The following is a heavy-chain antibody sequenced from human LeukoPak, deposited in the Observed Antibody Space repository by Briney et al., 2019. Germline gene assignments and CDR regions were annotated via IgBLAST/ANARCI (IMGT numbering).Heavy chain of an antibody. Sequence: GGSLRLSCAASGFTFSSYSMNWVRQAPGKGLEWVSYISGSSSTIYYTDSVKGRFTISRDSAKNSLYLQMNMLRAEDTAVYYCARDAFGGVIVLGNYFDYWGQGTLVTVSS. CDR3: ARDAFGGVIVLGNYFDY. CDR2: ISGSSSTI. CDR1: GFTFSSYS. D-gene: IGHD3-16*02. J-gene: IGHJ4*02. V-gene: IGHV3-48*01.